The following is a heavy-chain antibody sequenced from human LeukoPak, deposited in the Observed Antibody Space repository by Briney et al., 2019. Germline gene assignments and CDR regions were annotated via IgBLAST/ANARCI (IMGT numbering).Heavy chain of an antibody. Sequence: SETLSLTCTVSGGSISSHYWSWIRQPPGKALEWIGYIYYSGSTNYNPSLKSRVTISVDTSKNQFSLKLSSVTAADTAVYYCARGRGQYSGFNYNWFDPWGQGTLVTVSS. V-gene: IGHV4-59*11. CDR3: ARGRGQYSGFNYNWFDP. CDR1: GGSISSHY. J-gene: IGHJ5*02. D-gene: IGHD5-12*01. CDR2: IYYSGST.